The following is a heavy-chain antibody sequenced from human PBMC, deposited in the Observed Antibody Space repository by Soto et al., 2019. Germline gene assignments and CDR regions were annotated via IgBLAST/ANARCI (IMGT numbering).Heavy chain of an antibody. Sequence: GGSLSLSCAASGFTFNSYGIHWVRQAPGKALEWVAVISYDGNNIYYGDSVQGRFTISRDNSKNTIYLQMNSLRAEDTAVYYCAKDVGYCTNGVCLYNWFDPWGQGTLVT. CDR3: AKDVGYCTNGVCLYNWFDP. CDR1: GFTFNSYG. J-gene: IGHJ5*02. V-gene: IGHV3-30*18. CDR2: ISYDGNNI. D-gene: IGHD2-8*01.